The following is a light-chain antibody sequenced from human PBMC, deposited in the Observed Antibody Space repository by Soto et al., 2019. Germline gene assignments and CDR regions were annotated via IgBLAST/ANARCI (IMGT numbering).Light chain of an antibody. CDR3: QQYSSLPHT. CDR1: PSVTSSY. Sequence: EIVLTQSPGTLSLSPGERATLSCRATPSVTSSYFAWYQQKPGQAPRLLIYGVSSRATDIPDRFSGSGSGTDFTLTISRLEPEDFVVYYCQQYSSLPHTFGQGTKLEVK. J-gene: IGKJ2*01. CDR2: GVS. V-gene: IGKV3-20*01.